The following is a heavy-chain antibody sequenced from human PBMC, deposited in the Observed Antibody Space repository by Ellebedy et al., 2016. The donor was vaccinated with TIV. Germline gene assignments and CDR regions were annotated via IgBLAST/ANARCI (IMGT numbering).Heavy chain of an antibody. V-gene: IGHV5-51*01. CDR2: IYPGDSDT. CDR1: GYSFTIYW. CDR3: ARQDLATAGYGSYYYYYGMDV. J-gene: IGHJ6*02. Sequence: GESLKISCKASGYSFTIYWIAWVRQMPGKGLEWMGIIYPGDSDTRYSPSFQGQVTISADKSISTAYLQWSSLKASDTAMYYCARQDLATAGYGSYYYYYGMDVWGQGTTVTVSS. D-gene: IGHD6-13*01.